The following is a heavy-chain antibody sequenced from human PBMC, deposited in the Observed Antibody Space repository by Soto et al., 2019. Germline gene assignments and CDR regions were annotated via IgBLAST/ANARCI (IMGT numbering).Heavy chain of an antibody. D-gene: IGHD5-12*01. CDR3: ARESGGATANVGYYYFYMDV. J-gene: IGHJ6*03. V-gene: IGHV1-2*04. Sequence: QVQLVQSGAEVKKPGASVTVSCRSSGDTFNDYYIHWVRQAPGQGLEWMGWINPNGGVTKYAQKFQGWVTMTRDTSIRTVYMQLSRLRSDDTAVYYCARESGGATANVGYYYFYMDVWGTGTTVTVSS. CDR1: GDTFNDYY. CDR2: INPNGGVT.